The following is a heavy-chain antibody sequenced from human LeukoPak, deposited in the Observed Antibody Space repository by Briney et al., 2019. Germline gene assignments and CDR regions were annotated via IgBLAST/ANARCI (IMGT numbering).Heavy chain of an antibody. D-gene: IGHD1-26*01. Sequence: PGGSMRLAWAVSGFTFGGFATSWDRRTPGKGLEWVSGISGSGANTLYADSVKGRFTISRDNSKNTLYLEMNSLRAEDTAIYYCAKMKGHPLPKYYMDVWGQGTTVTVSS. CDR2: ISGSGANT. CDR1: GFTFGGFA. CDR3: AKMKGHPLPKYYMDV. J-gene: IGHJ6*01. V-gene: IGHV3-23*01.